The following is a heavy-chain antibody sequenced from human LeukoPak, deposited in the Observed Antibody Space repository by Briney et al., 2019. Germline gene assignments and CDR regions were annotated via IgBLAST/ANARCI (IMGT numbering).Heavy chain of an antibody. Sequence: PSETLSLTCTVSGYSISSGYYWGWIRQPPGKGLEWIGSVYHSGSTYHNPSLKGRVTMSVDTSKNQFSLKVNSVIAADTAVYYCARGSYYYYYDSSGYEGTGFDYWGQGTLVTVSS. CDR3: ARGSYYYYYDSSGYEGTGFDY. CDR2: VYHSGST. V-gene: IGHV4-38-2*02. D-gene: IGHD3-22*01. CDR1: GYSISSGYY. J-gene: IGHJ4*02.